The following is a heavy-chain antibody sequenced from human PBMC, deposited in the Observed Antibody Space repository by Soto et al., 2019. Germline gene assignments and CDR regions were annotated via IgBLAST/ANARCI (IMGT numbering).Heavy chain of an antibody. Sequence: QVQLVQSGAEVKKPGASVKVSCKASGYTFTSYALHWVRQAPGQRLGWMGWVNAGNGYTKYSQKFQGRVTITRDTSATTSYIELSGLRSEDTAVYYCARPLYADYFDYWGQGTLVTVSS. CDR2: VNAGNGYT. V-gene: IGHV1-3*01. D-gene: IGHD4-17*01. CDR1: GYTFTSYA. CDR3: ARPLYADYFDY. J-gene: IGHJ4*02.